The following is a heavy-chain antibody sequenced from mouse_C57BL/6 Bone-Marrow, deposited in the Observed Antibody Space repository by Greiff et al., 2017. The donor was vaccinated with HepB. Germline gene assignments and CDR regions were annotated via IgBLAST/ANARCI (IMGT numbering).Heavy chain of an antibody. V-gene: IGHV1-64*01. Sequence: VQLQQPGAELVKPGASVKLSCKASGYTFTSYWMHWVKQRPGQGLEWIGIIHPNSGSTNYNEKFKSKATLTVDKYSSTAYMQLSILTAEDSAFYYCARRNFFDYWGQGTALTVSS. CDR1: GYTFTSYW. CDR3: ARRNFFDY. J-gene: IGHJ2*01. CDR2: IHPNSGST.